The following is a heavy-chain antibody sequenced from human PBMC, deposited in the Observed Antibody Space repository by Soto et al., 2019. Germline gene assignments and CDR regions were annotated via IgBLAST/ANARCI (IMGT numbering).Heavy chain of an antibody. Sequence: SETLSLTCTVSGGSISSNYRTWIRQPPGKGLEWIGYVYNSGSTNYNPSLKSQVTISEDTSKSQFSLKVNSMTAADTAVYYCARYRREAVAGYTLDNWGQGILVTVSS. CDR3: ARYRREAVAGYTLDN. D-gene: IGHD6-13*01. J-gene: IGHJ4*02. CDR2: VYNSGST. CDR1: GGSISSNY. V-gene: IGHV4-59*01.